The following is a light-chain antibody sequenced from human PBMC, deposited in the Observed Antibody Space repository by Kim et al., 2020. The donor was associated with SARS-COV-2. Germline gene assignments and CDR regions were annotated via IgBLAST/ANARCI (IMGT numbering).Light chain of an antibody. CDR3: ESWDGSLSAVL. CDR2: DND. J-gene: IGLJ2*01. CDR1: NSNIGKNY. Sequence: QSLLTQPPSVSAAPGQKVTISCSGSNSNIGKNYVFWYQQFPGTAPKLLIYDNDKRPSGIPDRFSGSKSGTSATLGISRLQTGDEADYFCESWDGSLSAVLFGGGTQLTVL. V-gene: IGLV1-51*01.